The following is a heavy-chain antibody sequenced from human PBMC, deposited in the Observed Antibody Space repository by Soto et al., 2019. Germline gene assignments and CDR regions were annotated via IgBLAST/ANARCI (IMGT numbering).Heavy chain of an antibody. CDR2: FDNDGFKK. V-gene: IGHV3-23*01. J-gene: IGHJ4*02. D-gene: IGHD2-8*01. Sequence: GGSLRLSCAASGFLFYNYALNWVRQALGKGLDWVSTFDNDGFKKHYPDSVQGRFTVSRENSKDTVELQMKSLRAEDTAVYYCVPWVSAHFDYWGQGTLVTVSS. CDR3: VPWVSAHFDY. CDR1: GFLFYNYA.